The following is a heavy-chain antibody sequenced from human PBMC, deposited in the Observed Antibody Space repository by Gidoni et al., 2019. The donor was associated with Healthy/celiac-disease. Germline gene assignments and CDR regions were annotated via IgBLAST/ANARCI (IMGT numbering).Heavy chain of an antibody. D-gene: IGHD3-9*01. CDR2: INHSGST. Sequence: QVQLQQWGAGLLKPSETLSLTCAVSGGSFSGYYWSWIRQPPGKGLEWIGEINHSGSTNYNPSLNSRVTISVDTSKNQFSLKLSSVTAADTAVYYCARGPLVVLRYFDWLGRLDPWGQGTLVTVSS. V-gene: IGHV4-34*01. CDR1: GGSFSGYY. J-gene: IGHJ5*02. CDR3: ARGPLVVLRYFDWLGRLDP.